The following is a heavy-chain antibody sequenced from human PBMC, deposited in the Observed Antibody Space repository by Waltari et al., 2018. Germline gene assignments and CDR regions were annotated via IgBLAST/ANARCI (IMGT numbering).Heavy chain of an antibody. D-gene: IGHD5-18*01. J-gene: IGHJ4*02. V-gene: IGHV3-23*01. CDR1: GFTFSSYA. Sequence: EVQLLESGGGLVQPGGSLRLSCAASGFTFSSYAMSWVRQVPGKGLEWVSAISGSGSSTYYADSVKGRFTISRDNSKNTLYLQMNSLRAEDTAVYYCAKEVVGIQLWLGAFDYWGQGTLVTVSS. CDR3: AKEVVGIQLWLGAFDY. CDR2: ISGSGSST.